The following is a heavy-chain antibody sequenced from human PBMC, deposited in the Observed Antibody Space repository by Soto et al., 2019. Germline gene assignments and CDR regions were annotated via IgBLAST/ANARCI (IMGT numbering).Heavy chain of an antibody. CDR1: GFTFSSYA. D-gene: IGHD3-3*01. J-gene: IGHJ4*02. Sequence: GGSLRLSCAASGFTFSSYAMHWVRQAPGKGLEWVAVISYDGSNKYYADSVKGRFTISRDNSKNTLYLQMNSLRAEDTAVYYCARDGITIFGVVNYFDYWGQGTLVTVSS. CDR3: ARDGITIFGVVNYFDY. CDR2: ISYDGSNK. V-gene: IGHV3-30-3*01.